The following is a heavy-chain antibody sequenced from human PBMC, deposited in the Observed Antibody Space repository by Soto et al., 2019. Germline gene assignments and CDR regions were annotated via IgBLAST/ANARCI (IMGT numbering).Heavy chain of an antibody. CDR3: ARDRGHNLNFNY. Sequence: EVQLVESGGGLVKPGGSLRLSCAASGFTFSSYSMNWVRQAPGKGLEWVSSISSSSSYIYYADSVKGRFTISRDNAKNSLYLQINSLRAEDTAVYYCARDRGHNLNFNYWGQGTLVTVSS. D-gene: IGHD1-20*01. V-gene: IGHV3-21*01. CDR1: GFTFSSYS. CDR2: ISSSSSYI. J-gene: IGHJ4*02.